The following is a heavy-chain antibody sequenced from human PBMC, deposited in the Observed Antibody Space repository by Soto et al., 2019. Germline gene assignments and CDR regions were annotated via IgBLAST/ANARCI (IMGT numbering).Heavy chain of an antibody. CDR2: ISYSGST. CDR1: GGSISSSSYY. CDR3: VKDHGTAMIRGGLDS. D-gene: IGHD3-10*01. Sequence: SETLSLTCTVSGGSISSSSYYWGWIRQPRGKGLEWIGSISYSGSTYYNPSLKSRVTISVDTSKNQFSLKLSSVTAADTAVYYCVKDHGTAMIRGGLDSWGQGALVTVSS. V-gene: IGHV4-39*02. J-gene: IGHJ4*02.